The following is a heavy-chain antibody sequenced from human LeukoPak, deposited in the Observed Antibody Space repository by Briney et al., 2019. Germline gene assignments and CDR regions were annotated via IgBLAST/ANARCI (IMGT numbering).Heavy chain of an antibody. CDR1: GYTFTSFG. CDR3: ARDAHPRMAAAGPDAFDI. CDR2: ISPYNGNT. D-gene: IGHD6-13*01. Sequence: ASVKVSCKASGYTFTSFGISWVRQAPGQGLEWIGWISPYNGNTNYPQKLQGRVTMTTDTSTSTAYMELRSLRSDDTAVYYCARDAHPRMAAAGPDAFDIWGQGTMVTVSS. V-gene: IGHV1-18*01. J-gene: IGHJ3*02.